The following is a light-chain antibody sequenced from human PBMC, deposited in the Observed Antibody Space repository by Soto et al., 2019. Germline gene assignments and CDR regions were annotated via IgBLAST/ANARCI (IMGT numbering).Light chain of an antibody. J-gene: IGKJ2*01. CDR1: QSISSW. V-gene: IGKV1-5*03. Sequence: IHMTQTPSNLSASVGDRVTITCRASQSISSWLAWYQQKPGKAPKLLIYKASSLESGVPSRFSGSGSGTEFTLTISSLQPDDFATYYCQQYNSYQYTFGQGTKVDIK. CDR3: QQYNSYQYT. CDR2: KAS.